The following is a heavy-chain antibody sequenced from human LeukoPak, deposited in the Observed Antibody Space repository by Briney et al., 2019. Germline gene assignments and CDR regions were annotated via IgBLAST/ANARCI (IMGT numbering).Heavy chain of an antibody. J-gene: IGHJ4*02. CDR1: GYTFTSYV. CDR2: ISAYNGNT. Sequence: GASVKVSCKASGYTFTSYVISWVRQAPGQGLEWMGWISAYNGNTNYAQKLQGRVTMTTDTSTSTAYMELKSLRSDDTAVYYCARASSIAARRDLFDYWGQGTLVTVSS. V-gene: IGHV1-18*01. D-gene: IGHD6-6*01. CDR3: ARASSIAARRDLFDY.